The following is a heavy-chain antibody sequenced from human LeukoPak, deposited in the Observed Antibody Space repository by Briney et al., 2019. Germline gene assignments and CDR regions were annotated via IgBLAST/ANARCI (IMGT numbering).Heavy chain of an antibody. D-gene: IGHD6-6*01. CDR3: ARGPNSNWSGLDF. CDR1: GFSFSGHW. Sequence: GGSLRLSCIASGFSFSGHWMHWARQLPVKGLVWVSRISPTGSTTSYADPVKGRFTVSRDNAKNTLYLQVNNLRAEDTAVYYCARGPNSNWSGLDFWGQGTLLTVSS. J-gene: IGHJ4*02. V-gene: IGHV3-74*01. CDR2: ISPTGSTT.